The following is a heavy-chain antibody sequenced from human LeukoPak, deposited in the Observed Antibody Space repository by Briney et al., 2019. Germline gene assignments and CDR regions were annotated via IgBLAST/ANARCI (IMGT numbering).Heavy chain of an antibody. CDR3: AKDHLSGYLGYYYYMDV. Sequence: GGSLRLSCAASGFTFSSYGMHWVRQAPGKGLEWVAFIRYDGSNKYYADSVKGRFTISRDNSKNTLYLQMNSLRAEDTAVYYCAKDHLSGYLGYYYYMDVWGKGTTVTVSS. CDR1: GFTFSSYG. J-gene: IGHJ6*03. V-gene: IGHV3-30*02. D-gene: IGHD3-22*01. CDR2: IRYDGSNK.